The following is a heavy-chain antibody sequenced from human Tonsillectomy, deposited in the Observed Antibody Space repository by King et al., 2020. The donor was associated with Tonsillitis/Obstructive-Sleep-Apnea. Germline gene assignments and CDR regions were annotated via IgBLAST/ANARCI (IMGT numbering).Heavy chain of an antibody. CDR3: ARDTRYGDGYLKDYYFYGMDD. J-gene: IGHJ6*02. CDR2: ISSSGYTI. D-gene: IGHD3-22*01. V-gene: IGHV3-48*03. Sequence: VQLVESGGGLVQPGGSLRLSCAASGFTFSSYEMNWVRQAPGKGLEWVSYISSSGYTIYYADSVKGRFTISRDNANNSLYLQMNSLRVEDTAVYYCARDTRYGDGYLKDYYFYGMDDWGQGTTVTVSS. CDR1: GFTFSSYE.